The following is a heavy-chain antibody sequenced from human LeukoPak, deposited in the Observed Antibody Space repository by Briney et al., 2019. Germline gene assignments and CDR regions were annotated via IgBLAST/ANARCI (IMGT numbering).Heavy chain of an antibody. Sequence: SQTLSLTCAISGDSVSSNSAAWNWIRQSPSRGLEWLGRTYYRSKWYNDYAVSVKSRITINPDTSKNQFSLQLNSVTPEDTAVYYCARSIAVAVAYYYHYYMDVWGKGTTVTVSS. CDR2: TYYRSKWYN. CDR3: ARSIAVAVAYYYHYYMDV. V-gene: IGHV6-1*01. D-gene: IGHD6-19*01. J-gene: IGHJ6*03. CDR1: GDSVSSNSAA.